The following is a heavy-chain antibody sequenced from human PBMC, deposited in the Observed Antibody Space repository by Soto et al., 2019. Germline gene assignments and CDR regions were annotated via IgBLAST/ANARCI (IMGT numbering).Heavy chain of an antibody. V-gene: IGHV4-31*03. CDR1: GGSISSGGYY. Sequence: QVQLQESGPGLVKPSQTLSLTCTVSGGSISSGGYYWSWIRQHPGKGLEWIGYIYYSGSTYYNPSLKSRVTIPVDASKNQFSLKLSSVTAADTAVYYCARALIAAAGTSGGAFDIWGQGTMVTVSS. D-gene: IGHD6-13*01. CDR3: ARALIAAAGTSGGAFDI. J-gene: IGHJ3*02. CDR2: IYYSGST.